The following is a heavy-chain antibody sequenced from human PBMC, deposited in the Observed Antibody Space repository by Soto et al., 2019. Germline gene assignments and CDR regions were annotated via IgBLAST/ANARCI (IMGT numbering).Heavy chain of an antibody. CDR2: INGGNGET. J-gene: IGHJ6*02. CDR1: GYTFSNNA. V-gene: IGHV1-3*01. Sequence: QVHLVQSGAEVKEPGASVRLSCRPSGYTFSNNAIQWVRQAPGQRFEWMGWINGGNGETRYSQKFQARVTLTRDTSARAAYMELPSLTSEDTAVYYCARGGWMLVEGSHYYHAMDAWGQGTTVIVSS. CDR3: ARGGWMLVEGSHYYHAMDA. D-gene: IGHD3-10*01.